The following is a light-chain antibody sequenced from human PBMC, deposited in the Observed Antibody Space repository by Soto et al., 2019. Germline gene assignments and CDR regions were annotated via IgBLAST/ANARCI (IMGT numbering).Light chain of an antibody. CDR2: SNN. CDR3: AAWDDSLNGPV. Sequence: QSALTQPPSASGTPGQRVTISCSGRSSNIGINTVNWYQQLPGTAPKLLIYSNNQRPSGVPDRFSGSKSGTSASLAISGLQSDDEADYYCAAWDDSLNGPVFGTGTKVTVL. CDR1: SSNIGINT. V-gene: IGLV1-44*01. J-gene: IGLJ1*01.